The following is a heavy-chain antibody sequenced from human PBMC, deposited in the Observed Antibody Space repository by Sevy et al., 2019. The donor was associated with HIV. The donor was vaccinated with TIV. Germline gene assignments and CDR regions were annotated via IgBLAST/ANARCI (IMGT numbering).Heavy chain of an antibody. D-gene: IGHD1-1*01. V-gene: IGHV3-33*08. Sequence: GGSLRLSCAASGFTLSSYGMHWVRQAPGKGLEWVAVIWYDGSNKYYADSVKGRFTISRDNSKNTLYLQMNSLRAEDTAVYYCAAGSPNGYFDYWGQGTLVTVSS. J-gene: IGHJ4*02. CDR3: AAGSPNGYFDY. CDR2: IWYDGSNK. CDR1: GFTLSSYG.